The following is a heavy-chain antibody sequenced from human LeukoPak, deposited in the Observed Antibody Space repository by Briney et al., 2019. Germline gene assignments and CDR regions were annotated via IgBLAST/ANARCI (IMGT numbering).Heavy chain of an antibody. CDR2: INPNRGGT. J-gene: IGHJ4*02. CDR3: ARRQIDCSTTSCYVDY. V-gene: IGHV1-2*02. D-gene: IGHD2-2*01. Sequence: ASVKLSCKASGYTFTDYYINWIRQAPGQGLEWMGWINPNRGGTSYAQNFQGRVTMTRDTPITTAYMELSRLRSDDTAVYYCARRQIDCSTTSCYVDYWGQGTLVTVSS. CDR1: GYTFTDYY.